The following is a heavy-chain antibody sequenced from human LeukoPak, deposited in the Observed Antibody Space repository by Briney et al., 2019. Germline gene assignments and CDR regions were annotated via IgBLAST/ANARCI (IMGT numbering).Heavy chain of an antibody. D-gene: IGHD3-22*01. CDR2: IKQDGSEK. CDR3: ARDGYYYDSSGYYLRAGLDY. Sequence: PGGSLRLSCAASGFTFSSYWMSWVRQAPGKGLEWVANIKQDGSEKYYVDSVKGRFTISRDNAKNSLYLQMNSLRAEDTAVYYCARDGYYYDSSGYYLRAGLDYWGQGTLVTVSS. CDR1: GFTFSSYW. V-gene: IGHV3-7*01. J-gene: IGHJ4*02.